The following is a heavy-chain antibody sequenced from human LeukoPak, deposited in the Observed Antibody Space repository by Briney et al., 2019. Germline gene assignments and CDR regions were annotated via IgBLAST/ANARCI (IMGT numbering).Heavy chain of an antibody. D-gene: IGHD3-9*01. J-gene: IGHJ3*02. V-gene: IGHV1-69*13. CDR3: ASSPRGDDILTGLGSQPHYDAFDI. Sequence: GASVKVSCKASGGTFSSYAISWVRQAPGQGLEWMGGIIPIFGTANYAQKFQGRVTITADESTSTAYMELSSLRSEDTAVYYCASSPRGDDILTGLGSQPHYDAFDIWGQGTMVTVSS. CDR2: IIPIFGTA. CDR1: GGTFSSYA.